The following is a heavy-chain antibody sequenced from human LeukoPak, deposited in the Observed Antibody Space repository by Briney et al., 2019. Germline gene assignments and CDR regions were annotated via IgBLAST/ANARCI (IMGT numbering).Heavy chain of an antibody. CDR2: IYYSGST. D-gene: IGHD3-10*01. Sequence: SETLSLTCTLSCGSISSSSYYWGWIRQPPGKGLGCIGSIYYSGSTHYNPSLKSRVPISVDTPKNQFSLTLSSVTAADTAVYYCARTELDMVRGVSHFDYWGQGTLVTVSS. J-gene: IGHJ4*02. CDR3: ARTELDMVRGVSHFDY. V-gene: IGHV4-39*01. CDR1: CGSISSSSYY.